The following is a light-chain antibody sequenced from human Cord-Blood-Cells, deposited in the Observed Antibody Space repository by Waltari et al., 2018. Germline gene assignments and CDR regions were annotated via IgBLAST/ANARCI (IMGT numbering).Light chain of an antibody. CDR3: CSYAGSSTVV. V-gene: IGLV2-23*01. CDR2: DGS. Sequence: QSALTQPASVSGSPGQSITISCPGTSSDVGSYNLVSWYQPHPGKARKLLLYDGSKRPSGVAKRFSGSKAGNTASLTISGLQAEDEADYYCCSYAGSSTVVFGGGTKLTVL. CDR1: SSDVGSYNL. J-gene: IGLJ2*01.